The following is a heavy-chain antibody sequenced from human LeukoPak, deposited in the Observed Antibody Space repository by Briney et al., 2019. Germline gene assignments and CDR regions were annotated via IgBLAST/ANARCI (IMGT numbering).Heavy chain of an antibody. CDR1: GFTFSRYW. J-gene: IGHJ4*02. D-gene: IGHD6-13*01. CDR2: IKQDGSEK. V-gene: IGHV3-7*04. CDR3: ARSAAADFDY. Sequence: GGSLRLSCAASGFTFSRYWMSWARQAPGKGLEWVANIKQDGSEKYYVDSVKGRFTISRDNAKNSLYLQMNSLRAEDTAVYYCARSAAADFDYWGQGTLVTVSS.